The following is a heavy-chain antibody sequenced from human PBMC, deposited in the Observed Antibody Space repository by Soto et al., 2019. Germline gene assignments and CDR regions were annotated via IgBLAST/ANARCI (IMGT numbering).Heavy chain of an antibody. CDR3: ARVVGQLVYYYYGMDV. Sequence: SLRLSCAASGFTFSSYSMNWVRQAPGKGLEWVSSISSSSSYIYYADSVKGRFTISRDNAKNSLYLQMNSLRAEDTAVYYCARVVGQLVYYYYGMDVWGQGTTVTVSS. J-gene: IGHJ6*02. CDR1: GFTFSSYS. D-gene: IGHD6-6*01. CDR2: ISSSSSYI. V-gene: IGHV3-21*01.